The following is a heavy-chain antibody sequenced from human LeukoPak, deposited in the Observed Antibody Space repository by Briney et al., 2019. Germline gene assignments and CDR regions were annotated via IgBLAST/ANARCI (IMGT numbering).Heavy chain of an antibody. V-gene: IGHV4-31*03. CDR3: AREGNIPSSSADY. Sequence: SETLSLTCPVYGGSISSGGYYWSWIRHHPGKGLEWIGYIYYSGSTYYNPSLKSRVTISVDTSKNQFSLKLSSVTAADTAVYYCAREGNIPSSSADYWGQGTLVTVSS. D-gene: IGHD6-6*01. J-gene: IGHJ4*02. CDR1: GGSISSGGYY. CDR2: IYYSGST.